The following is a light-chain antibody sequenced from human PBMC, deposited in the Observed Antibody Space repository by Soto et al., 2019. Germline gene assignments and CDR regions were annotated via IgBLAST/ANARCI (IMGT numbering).Light chain of an antibody. Sequence: DIVMTQSPDSLAVSLGERATINCKSSQSVLYSSNNKNYLAWYQQKPGQPPKLLIYWASNQESGVPDRFSGSGSGTDFTLSISSLQAEDVAVYYCKQYYSTPLTFGGGTKVEIK. CDR2: WAS. CDR1: QSVLYSSNNKNY. J-gene: IGKJ4*01. CDR3: KQYYSTPLT. V-gene: IGKV4-1*01.